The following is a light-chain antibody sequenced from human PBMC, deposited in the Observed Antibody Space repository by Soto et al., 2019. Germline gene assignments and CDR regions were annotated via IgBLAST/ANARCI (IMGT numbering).Light chain of an antibody. CDR1: QNIRGW. Sequence: DIRMTQSPSTLSTSVGDRVTITCRASQNIRGWLALYQQKPGKAPKLLIYDASTLESGVPSRFSGSGSGTEFTLTISSLQPDDFATSYCQQYNSYSWTFGQGTTVASK. V-gene: IGKV1-5*01. CDR2: DAS. J-gene: IGKJ1*01. CDR3: QQYNSYSWT.